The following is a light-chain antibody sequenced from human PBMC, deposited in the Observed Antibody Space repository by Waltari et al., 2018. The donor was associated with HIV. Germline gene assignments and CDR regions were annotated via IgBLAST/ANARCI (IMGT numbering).Light chain of an antibody. CDR3: QQYYSTPT. J-gene: IGKJ1*01. V-gene: IGKV1-NL1*01. CDR1: QAISNS. CDR2: AAS. Sequence: DIQMTQSPSSLSASVGDSVTITCRASQAISNSLAWYQQKPGKAPKLLLYAASRLESGVPSSFSGGGTGTDYTLTIISLQPDHFATYYCQQYYSTPTFGQGTRVEIK.